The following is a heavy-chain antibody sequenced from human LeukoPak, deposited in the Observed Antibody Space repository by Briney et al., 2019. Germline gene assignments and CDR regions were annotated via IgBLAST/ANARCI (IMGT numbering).Heavy chain of an antibody. CDR2: MKPNSGNT. D-gene: IGHD1-1*01. Sequence: ASVNVSCKASGYTFTSYDIKGVRQATGQGLEGMGWMKPNSGNTAYAQKFQGRVTMARDTSINTAYMELSSLRSEDTAVYYCAGVRTTGTCFDPWGQGTLVTVPS. CDR1: GYTFTSYD. CDR3: AGVRTTGTCFDP. J-gene: IGHJ5*02. V-gene: IGHV1-8*01.